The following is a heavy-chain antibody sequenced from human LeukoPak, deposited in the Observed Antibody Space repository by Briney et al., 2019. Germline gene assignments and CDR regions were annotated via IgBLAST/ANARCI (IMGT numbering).Heavy chain of an antibody. V-gene: IGHV4-4*07. CDR2: IYSSGST. CDR3: ARVDCSSTSCAFDY. J-gene: IGHJ4*02. Sequence: PSETLSLTCMVSGGSISNYYWSWIRQPAGKGLEWIGRIYSSGSTSYIPSLKSRVTMAVDTSNDQFSLKVTSVTAADTAVYYCARVDCSSTSCAFDYWGQGTLVTVSS. CDR1: GGSISNYY. D-gene: IGHD2-2*01.